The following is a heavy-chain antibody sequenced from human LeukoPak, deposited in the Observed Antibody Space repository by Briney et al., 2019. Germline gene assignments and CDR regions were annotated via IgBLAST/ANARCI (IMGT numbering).Heavy chain of an antibody. D-gene: IGHD5-18*01. CDR3: ARLRGYSYGYGDY. Sequence: PGGSLRLSCAASGFTFSSYSMNWVRQAPGKGLEWVSYISSSGNTIDYADSVKGRFTISRDNAKNSLYLQMVSLRAEDTAVYYCARLRGYSYGYGDYWGQETQVTVSS. CDR1: GFTFSSYS. CDR2: ISSSGNTI. V-gene: IGHV3-48*04. J-gene: IGHJ4*02.